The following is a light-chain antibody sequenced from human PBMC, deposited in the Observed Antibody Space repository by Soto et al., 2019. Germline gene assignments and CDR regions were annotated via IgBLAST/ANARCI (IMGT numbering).Light chain of an antibody. CDR1: SSDVGGYNY. V-gene: IGLV2-8*01. Sequence: QSVLTQPPSASGSPGQSVTISCTGISSDVGGYNYVSWYQQHPGKAPKLMIYEVTKRPSGVPDRFSGSKSGNTASLTVSGLQAEDEADYYCSSYAGSNNPYVFGTGTQLTVL. CDR2: EVT. CDR3: SSYAGSNNPYV. J-gene: IGLJ1*01.